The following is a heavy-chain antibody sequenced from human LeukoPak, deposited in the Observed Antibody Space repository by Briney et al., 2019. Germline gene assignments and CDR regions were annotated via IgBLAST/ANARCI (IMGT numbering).Heavy chain of an antibody. CDR1: GYTFTSYA. CDR2: INTITGNP. D-gene: IGHD3-3*01. Sequence: ASVKVSCKASGYTFTSYAMNWVRQAPGQGLEWMGWINTITGNPTYAQGFTGRFVFSLDTSVSTAYLQISSLKAEDTAVYYCARVDFWSGLASLGYYGMDVWGQGTTVTVSS. CDR3: ARVDFWSGLASLGYYGMDV. J-gene: IGHJ6*02. V-gene: IGHV7-4-1*02.